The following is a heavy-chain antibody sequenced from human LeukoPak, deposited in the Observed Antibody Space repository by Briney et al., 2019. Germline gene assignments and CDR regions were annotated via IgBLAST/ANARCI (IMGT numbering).Heavy chain of an antibody. CDR2: TYYTAKRTN. CDR1: GDSLSSNVAA. CDR3: ARVSTVDDSSSWFISWFDP. Sequence: SQTLSLTCAISGDSLSSNVAACTSVKLSPSRGLGWLVRTYYTAKRTNDYPGSVNSRITINPDTSKNQFSLQLNSVTTEDTAVYYCARVSTVDDSSSWFISWFDPWGQGTLVTVHS. V-gene: IGHV6-1*01. D-gene: IGHD6-13*01. J-gene: IGHJ5*02.